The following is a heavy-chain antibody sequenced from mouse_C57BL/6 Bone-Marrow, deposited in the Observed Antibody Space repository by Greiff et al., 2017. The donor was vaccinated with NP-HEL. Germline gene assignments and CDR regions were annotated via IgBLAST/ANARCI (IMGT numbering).Heavy chain of an antibody. CDR2: ISYDGSN. J-gene: IGHJ2*01. CDR1: GYSITSGYY. Sequence: EVQVVESGPGLVKPSQSLSLTCSVTGYSITSGYYWNWIRQFPGNKLEWMGYISYDGSNNYNPSLKNRISITRDTSKNQFFLKLNSVTTEDTATYYCARRFGYFDYWGQGTTLTVSS. CDR3: ARRFGYFDY. V-gene: IGHV3-6*01.